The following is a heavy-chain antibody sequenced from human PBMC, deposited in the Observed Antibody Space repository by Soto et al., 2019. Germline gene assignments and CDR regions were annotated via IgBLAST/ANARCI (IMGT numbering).Heavy chain of an antibody. D-gene: IGHD6-19*01. CDR1: GFTFSSYA. CDR2: MSYDGSNK. J-gene: IGHJ4*02. V-gene: IGHV3-30-3*01. CDR3: ARDKSPYSSGWHNRHFDY. Sequence: QVQLVESGGGVVQPGRSLRLSCAASGFTFSSYAMHWVRQAPGKGLEWVAVMSYDGSNKYYADSVKGRFTISRDNSKKPMYLQMNSLRAEDTAVYYCARDKSPYSSGWHNRHFDYWGQGTLVTVSS.